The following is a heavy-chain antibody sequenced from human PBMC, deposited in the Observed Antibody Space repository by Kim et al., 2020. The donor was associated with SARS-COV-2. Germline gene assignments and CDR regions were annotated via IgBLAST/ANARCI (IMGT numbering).Heavy chain of an antibody. CDR1: GYTFTSYG. Sequence: ASVKVSCKASGYTFTSYGISWVRQAPGQGLEWMGWISAYNGNTNYAQKLQGRVTMTTDTSTSTAYMELRSLRSDDTAVYYCARGCSGGSCSTSAHNWFDPWGQGTLVTVSS. J-gene: IGHJ5*02. CDR2: ISAYNGNT. CDR3: ARGCSGGSCSTSAHNWFDP. D-gene: IGHD2-15*01. V-gene: IGHV1-18*01.